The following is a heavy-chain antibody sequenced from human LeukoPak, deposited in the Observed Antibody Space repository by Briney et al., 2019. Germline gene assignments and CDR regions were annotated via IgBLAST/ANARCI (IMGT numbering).Heavy chain of an antibody. CDR3: AREGYGSGSYYETAFDI. Sequence: GGSLRLSCAASGFTFSDYYMSWLRQAPGKGVEWVSYISSSGSTIYYADSVKGRFTISRDNAKNSLYLQMNSLRAEDTAVYYCAREGYGSGSYYETAFDIWGQGTMVTVSS. CDR2: ISSSGSTI. V-gene: IGHV3-11*04. CDR1: GFTFSDYY. D-gene: IGHD3-10*01. J-gene: IGHJ3*02.